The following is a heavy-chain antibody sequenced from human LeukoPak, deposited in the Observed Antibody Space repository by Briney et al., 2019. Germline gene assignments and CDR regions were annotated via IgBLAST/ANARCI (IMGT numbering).Heavy chain of an antibody. V-gene: IGHV3-48*01. CDR3: AKEPTFGVRGVNDAFDV. J-gene: IGHJ3*01. D-gene: IGHD3-10*01. Sequence: GGSLRLSCAASGFTFSSYSMNWVRQAPGKGLEWVSYISSSSSTIYYADSVKGRFAISRDNSKNTLFLQMNSLRAEDAAVYYCAKEPTFGVRGVNDAFDVWGQGTMVIVSS. CDR2: ISSSSSTI. CDR1: GFTFSSYS.